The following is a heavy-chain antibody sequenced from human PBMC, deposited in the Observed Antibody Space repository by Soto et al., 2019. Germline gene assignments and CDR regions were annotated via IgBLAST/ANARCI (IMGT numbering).Heavy chain of an antibody. D-gene: IGHD2-8*02. CDR3: ARGMTPPGAPAWYYFDS. V-gene: IGHV4-4*07. CDR1: GASIAGSSY. J-gene: IGHJ4*02. Sequence: PPETLSLTCSVSGASIAGSSYWSWIRQPAGKGLEWIGRFSLSGTTNYSPSLRSRVTMSADVSKNQFSLRLTSVTAADTALYYCARGMTPPGAPAWYYFDSWGQGTLVTVSS. CDR2: FSLSGTT.